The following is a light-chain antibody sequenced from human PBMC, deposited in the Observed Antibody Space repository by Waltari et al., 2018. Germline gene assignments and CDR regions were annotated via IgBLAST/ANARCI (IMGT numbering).Light chain of an antibody. J-gene: IGKJ2*01. CDR2: AAS. Sequence: AIRMTQSPSSLSASTGDRVTITCRASQGISSYLAWYQQKPGKAPKLLIYAASTLQNGVPSRFSGSGSGTDFTLTISCLQSEDFAIYFCQQYNEWPPISTFGQGTNLEIK. CDR1: QGISSY. V-gene: IGKV1-8*01. CDR3: QQYNEWPPIST.